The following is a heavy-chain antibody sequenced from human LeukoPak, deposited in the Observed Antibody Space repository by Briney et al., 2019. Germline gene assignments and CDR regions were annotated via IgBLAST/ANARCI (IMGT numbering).Heavy chain of an antibody. J-gene: IGHJ4*02. Sequence: GGSLRLSCAASGFTFSSSAMSWVRQVPGKGLEWVSGISASGGSTYYADSVRGRFTISRDNSKNTLYLQMNSLRAEDTAVYYCAKDIRGYNYGTSDYWGQGTLVTVSS. D-gene: IGHD5-18*01. CDR2: ISASGGST. CDR3: AKDIRGYNYGTSDY. V-gene: IGHV3-23*01. CDR1: GFTFSSSA.